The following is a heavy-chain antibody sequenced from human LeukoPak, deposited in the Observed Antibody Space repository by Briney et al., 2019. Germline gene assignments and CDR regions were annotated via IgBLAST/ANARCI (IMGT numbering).Heavy chain of an antibody. D-gene: IGHD3-3*01. CDR3: ARDRRVYDFWSGYYGPDFDY. Sequence: ASVKLSCKASGYTFTSYGISWVRQAPGQGLEWVGWISAYNGNTNYAQKLQGRVTMTTDTSTSTAYMELRSLRSDDTDVYYCARDRRVYDFWSGYYGPDFDYWGQGTLVTVSS. J-gene: IGHJ4*02. CDR2: ISAYNGNT. V-gene: IGHV1-18*01. CDR1: GYTFTSYG.